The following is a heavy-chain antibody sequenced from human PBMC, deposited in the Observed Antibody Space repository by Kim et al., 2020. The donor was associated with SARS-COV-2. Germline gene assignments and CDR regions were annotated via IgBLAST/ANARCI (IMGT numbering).Heavy chain of an antibody. D-gene: IGHD2-15*01. CDR2: IYYSGST. CDR1: GGSISSSSYY. Sequence: SETLSLTCTVSGGSISSSSYYWGWIRQPPGKGLEWIGSIYYSGSTYYNPSLKSRVTISVDTSKNQFSLKLSSVTAADTAVYYCAREASTPALKEEDDYWGQGTLVTVSS. CDR3: AREASTPALKEEDDY. J-gene: IGHJ4*02. V-gene: IGHV4-39*01.